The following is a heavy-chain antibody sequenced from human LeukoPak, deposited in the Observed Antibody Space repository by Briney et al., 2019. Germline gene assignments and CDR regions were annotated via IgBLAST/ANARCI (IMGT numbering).Heavy chain of an antibody. V-gene: IGHV3-30*18. Sequence: GGSLRLSCTVSGFTFSSYAMHWVRQAPGKGLEWVGDISYDGSSKNYADSVKGRFIISRDNSKNTLYLQMNSLRVEDTATYYCAKLSTVTPNDYWGQGTLVTVSS. J-gene: IGHJ4*02. CDR2: ISYDGSSK. CDR1: GFTFSSYA. D-gene: IGHD4-17*01. CDR3: AKLSTVTPNDY.